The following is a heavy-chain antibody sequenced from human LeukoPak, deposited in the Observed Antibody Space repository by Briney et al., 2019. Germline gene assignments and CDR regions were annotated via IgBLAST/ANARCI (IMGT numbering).Heavy chain of an antibody. Sequence: PSETLSITCTVSGGSISSHYWSWIRQPPGKGLEWIGYFYHSGSSNYNPSLKSRVTISVDTSKNQFSLKLSSVTAADTAVYYCAKVRGDRYGSGSFDYWGRGTLVTVSS. D-gene: IGHD3-10*01. CDR3: AKVRGDRYGSGSFDY. CDR1: GGSISSHY. V-gene: IGHV4-59*11. CDR2: FYHSGSS. J-gene: IGHJ4*02.